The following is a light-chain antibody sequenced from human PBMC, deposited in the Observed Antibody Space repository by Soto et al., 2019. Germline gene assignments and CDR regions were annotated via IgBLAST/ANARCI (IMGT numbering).Light chain of an antibody. CDR2: DAS. Sequence: EIVMTQSPATLSVSPGERATLSCRASQSVRSNLAWYQQKPGQAPRLLIYDASTRATGIPARFSGSGSGTEFTLTISSLQSEDFAVYYCQHYNNWPPWTFGQGTKVAIK. CDR3: QHYNNWPPWT. CDR1: QSVRSN. J-gene: IGKJ1*01. V-gene: IGKV3-15*01.